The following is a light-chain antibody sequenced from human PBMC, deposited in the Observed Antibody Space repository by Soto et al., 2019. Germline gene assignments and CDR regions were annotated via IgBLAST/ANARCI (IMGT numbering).Light chain of an antibody. V-gene: IGKV3-20*01. CDR2: ASS. Sequence: EIVLTQPPGPLSLSPGERATLSCKTSQSRGSNFLAWYQHKPGQAPRLLIYASSNRATGIPDRFSGSASGTDFTLTINRLEPEDFAGYYCQLYGISPHFGQGTGLEIK. CDR3: QLYGISPH. CDR1: QSRGSNF. J-gene: IGKJ5*01.